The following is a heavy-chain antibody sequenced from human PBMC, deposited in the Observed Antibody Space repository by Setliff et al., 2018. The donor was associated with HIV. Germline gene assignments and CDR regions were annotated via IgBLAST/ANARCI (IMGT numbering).Heavy chain of an antibody. CDR2: IYYSGST. J-gene: IGHJ4*02. D-gene: IGHD6-19*01. V-gene: IGHV4-59*11. CDR1: GGSISSHY. CDR3: ARSVGYGSGWYNFDY. Sequence: PSETLSLTCTVSGGSISSHYWSWIRQPPGKGLEWIGYIYYSGSTNYNPSLKSRVTISVDTSRNQFSLKLSSVTAADTAVYYCARSVGYGSGWYNFDYWGQGTLVTVSS.